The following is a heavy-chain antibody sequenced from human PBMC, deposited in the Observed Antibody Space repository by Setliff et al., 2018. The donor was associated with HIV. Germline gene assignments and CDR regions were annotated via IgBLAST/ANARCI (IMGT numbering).Heavy chain of an antibody. J-gene: IGHJ4*02. CDR3: ASLGYSYGPDFDY. Sequence: GASVKVSCKASGGTFSSYAISWVRQAPGQGLEWMGGITPILGIGNDEQAKKFQGRVTITTDESTSTAYMELSSLRSEDTAVYYCASLGYSYGPDFDYWGQGTLVTVSS. CDR1: GGTFSSYA. V-gene: IGHV1-69*10. D-gene: IGHD5-18*01. CDR2: ITPILGIG.